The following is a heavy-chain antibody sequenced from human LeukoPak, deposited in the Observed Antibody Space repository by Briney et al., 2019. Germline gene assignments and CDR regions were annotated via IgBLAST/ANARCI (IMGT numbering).Heavy chain of an antibody. CDR1: GFTFSSYA. D-gene: IGHD3-9*01. J-gene: IGHJ4*02. V-gene: IGHV3-23*01. CDR3: AKEVVDYDILTGYRRGYYFDY. CDR2: ISGSGGST. Sequence: GGSLRLSCAASGFTFSSYAMSWVRQAPGKGLEWVSAISGSGGSTYYADSVKGRFTISRDNSKNSLYLQMNSLRAEDTALYYCAKEVVDYDILTGYRRGYYFDYWGQGTLVTVSS.